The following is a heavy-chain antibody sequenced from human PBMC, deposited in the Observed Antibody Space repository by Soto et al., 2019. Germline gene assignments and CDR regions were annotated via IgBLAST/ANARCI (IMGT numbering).Heavy chain of an antibody. V-gene: IGHV3-7*03. Sequence: GESRRVSRTAVGVACSSQWMSWIRKAPGKGLEGVANIKQDGSEKYYVDSVKGRFTISRDNAKNSLYLQMNSLRAEDTAVYYCARDFRSAAIWFGELLQVVGFDYLGQGTLVTVSS. CDR2: IKQDGSEK. J-gene: IGHJ4*02. CDR1: GVACSSQW. CDR3: ARDFRSAAIWFGELLQVVGFDY. D-gene: IGHD3-10*01.